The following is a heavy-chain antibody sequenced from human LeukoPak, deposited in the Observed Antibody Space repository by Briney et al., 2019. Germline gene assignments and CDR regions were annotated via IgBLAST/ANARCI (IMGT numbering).Heavy chain of an antibody. CDR1: GYTFTGHA. D-gene: IGHD2/OR15-2a*01. CDR3: ARSILIVPNTSYYYYYMDV. Sequence: ASVNLSCKASGYTFTGHALHWVRQTPGEGLEWMAWINCATGKTEYSQNFEARVTVTRDTSASTVYMELSGLRSEDTAVYYCARSILIVPNTSYYYYYMDVWGQGTTVIVSS. CDR2: INCATGKT. J-gene: IGHJ6*02. V-gene: IGHV1-3*01.